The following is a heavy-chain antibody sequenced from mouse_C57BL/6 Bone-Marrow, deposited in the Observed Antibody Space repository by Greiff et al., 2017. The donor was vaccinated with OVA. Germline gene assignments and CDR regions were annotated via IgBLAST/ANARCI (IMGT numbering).Heavy chain of an antibody. V-gene: IGHV7-1*01. Sequence: EVQVVDSGGGLVQSGRSLRLSCATSGFTFSDFYMEWVRQAPGKGLEWIAASRNKANDYTTEYSASVKGRFIVSRDTSQSILYLQMNALRAEDTAIYYCARDDYYWYFDVWGTGTTVTVSS. CDR3: ARDDYYWYFDV. CDR2: SRNKANDYTT. J-gene: IGHJ1*03. CDR1: GFTFSDFY.